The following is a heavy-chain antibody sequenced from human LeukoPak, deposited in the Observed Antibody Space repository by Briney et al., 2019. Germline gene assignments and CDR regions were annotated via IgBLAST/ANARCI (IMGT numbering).Heavy chain of an antibody. Sequence: ASVKVSCKASGYTFTSYDINWVRQATGQGLEWMGWMNPNSGNTGYAQKFQGRATTTRNTSISTAYMELSSLRSEDTAVYYCARANVPLGDYVYDYWGQGTLVTVSS. J-gene: IGHJ4*02. CDR3: ARANVPLGDYVYDY. CDR2: MNPNSGNT. V-gene: IGHV1-8*03. CDR1: GYTFTSYD. D-gene: IGHD4-17*01.